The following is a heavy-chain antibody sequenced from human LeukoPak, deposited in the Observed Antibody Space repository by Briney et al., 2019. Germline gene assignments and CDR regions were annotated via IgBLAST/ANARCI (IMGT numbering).Heavy chain of an antibody. Sequence: GGSLRLSCAASGFTFSSYGMSWVRQAPGKGLEWVSVIYSGGSTYYADSVKGRFTISRDNSKNTLYLQMNSLRAEDTAVYYCARVARDGSYYWDYYYYMDVWGKGTTVTISS. J-gene: IGHJ6*03. CDR3: ARVARDGSYYWDYYYYMDV. V-gene: IGHV3-53*01. D-gene: IGHD1-26*01. CDR2: IYSGGST. CDR1: GFTFSSYG.